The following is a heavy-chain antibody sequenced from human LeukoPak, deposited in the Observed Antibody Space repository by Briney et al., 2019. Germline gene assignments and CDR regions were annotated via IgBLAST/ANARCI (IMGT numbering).Heavy chain of an antibody. D-gene: IGHD2-15*01. Sequence: SVKVSCKASGGTFSSYATSWVRQAPGQGLEWMGGIIPIFGTANYAQKFQGRVTITADESTSTAYMELSSLRSEDTAVYYCARDARYCSGGSCYSNFDYWGQGTLVTVSS. CDR1: GGTFSSYA. V-gene: IGHV1-69*13. J-gene: IGHJ4*02. CDR2: IIPIFGTA. CDR3: ARDARYCSGGSCYSNFDY.